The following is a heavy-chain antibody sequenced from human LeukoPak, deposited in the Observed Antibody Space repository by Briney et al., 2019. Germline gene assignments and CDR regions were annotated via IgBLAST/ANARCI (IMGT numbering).Heavy chain of an antibody. CDR3: ASDRWPGGYHYYMDV. V-gene: IGHV1-2*02. CDR1: GYTFTAYY. CDR2: INPNSGGT. D-gene: IGHD2-8*02. Sequence: APVKVSCKASGYTFTAYYMHWVRQAPGQGLEWMGWINPNSGGTNYTQNFQGRVTMTSDTSITTVYMEVRRLRSDDTAVYYCASDRWPGGYHYYMDVWGKGTTVTISS. J-gene: IGHJ6*03.